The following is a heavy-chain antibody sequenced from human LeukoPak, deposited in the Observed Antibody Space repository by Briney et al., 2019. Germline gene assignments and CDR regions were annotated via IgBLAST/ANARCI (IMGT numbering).Heavy chain of an antibody. Sequence: ASVKVSCKASGYTFTGYYMHWVRQAPGQGLEWMGWINPNSGGTNYAQKFQGRVTMTRDTSISTAYMELSRLRSDDTAVYYCARDLTSDTAMVGAHLFDYWGQGTLVTVSS. CDR2: INPNSGGT. CDR1: GYTFTGYY. D-gene: IGHD5-18*01. CDR3: ARDLTSDTAMVGAHLFDY. V-gene: IGHV1-2*02. J-gene: IGHJ4*02.